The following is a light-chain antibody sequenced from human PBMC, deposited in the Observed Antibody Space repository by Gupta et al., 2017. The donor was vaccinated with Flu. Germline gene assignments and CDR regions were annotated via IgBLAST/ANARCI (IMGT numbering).Light chain of an antibody. CDR1: NIGSKS. CDR2: DDR. J-gene: IGLJ2*01. Sequence: SSVLTQPPSVSVAPGKTARITCGGNNIGSKSLHWYQQKPGQAPGLVIYDDRDRHSGLPERFSGSNSENTATVTISRVGAGDEADYYCQVWDSRSDYSGVFGGGTKLTVL. V-gene: IGLV3-21*01. CDR3: QVWDSRSDYSGV.